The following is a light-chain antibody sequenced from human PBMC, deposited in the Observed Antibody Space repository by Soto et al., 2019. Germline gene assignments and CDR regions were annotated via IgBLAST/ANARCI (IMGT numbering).Light chain of an antibody. Sequence: ILMTQSPATLSLSPGERATRSCRASQSVSSNLAWYQQKPGQAPRLLIYGASTRATGIPARFSGSGSGTEFTLTISSLQSEDFAVYYCQQYNNWPQTFGQGTKVDI. V-gene: IGKV3-15*01. J-gene: IGKJ1*01. CDR1: QSVSSN. CDR2: GAS. CDR3: QQYNNWPQT.